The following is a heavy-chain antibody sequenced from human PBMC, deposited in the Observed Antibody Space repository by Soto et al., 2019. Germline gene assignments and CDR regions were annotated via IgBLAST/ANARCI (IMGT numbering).Heavy chain of an antibody. D-gene: IGHD6-19*01. J-gene: IGHJ4*02. Sequence: SETLSLTCTVSCGSISSYYWSWIRQPPGKGLEWIGYIYYSGSTNYNPSLKSRVTISVDTSKNQFSLKLSSVTAADTAVYYCASPTIAVADTFDYWGQGTLVTVSS. CDR1: CGSISSYY. V-gene: IGHV4-59*08. CDR3: ASPTIAVADTFDY. CDR2: IYYSGST.